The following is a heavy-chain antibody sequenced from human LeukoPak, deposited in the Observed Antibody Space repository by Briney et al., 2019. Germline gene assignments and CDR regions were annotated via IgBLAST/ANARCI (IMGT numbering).Heavy chain of an antibody. V-gene: IGHV4-59*12. CDR1: GGSISSSY. CDR3: ARVSSSWYQDWYFDL. J-gene: IGHJ2*01. D-gene: IGHD6-13*01. CDR2: ISYSGST. Sequence: SETLSLTCTVSGGSISSSYWSWIRQPPGTGLEWIGYISYSGSTNYNPSLKSRVTMSVDTSKKQFSLKLSSVTAADTAVYYCARVSSSWYQDWYFDLWGRGTLVTVSS.